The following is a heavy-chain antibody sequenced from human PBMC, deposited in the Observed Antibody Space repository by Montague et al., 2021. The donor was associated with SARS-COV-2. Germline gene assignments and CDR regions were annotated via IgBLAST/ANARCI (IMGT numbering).Heavy chain of an antibody. V-gene: IGHV3-21*01. CDR3: AREDDYEGGGIFDY. CDR2: ITASSSYI. Sequence: SLRLSCAASGFIFRDYTMNWVRQAPGKGLEWVSSITASSSYIYHADSLKGRFTISRDNAKNSLFLQMNSLRAEDTAVYYCAREDDYEGGGIFDYRGQGTLVAVSS. J-gene: IGHJ4*02. D-gene: IGHD4-17*01. CDR1: GFIFRDYT.